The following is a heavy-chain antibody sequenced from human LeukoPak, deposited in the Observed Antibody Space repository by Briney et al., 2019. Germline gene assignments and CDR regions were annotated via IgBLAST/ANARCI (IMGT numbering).Heavy chain of an antibody. D-gene: IGHD2-15*01. CDR2: ISSTGGTT. J-gene: IGHJ6*03. CDR1: GITFSSYG. V-gene: IGHV3-23*01. Sequence: GGSLRLSCAASGITFSSYGMSWVRQAPGKGLEWVPSISSTGGTTYYADSVKGRFTISRDNSKNTLYLQMNSLRAEDTAIYYCAKNGDRGAYCTGGTCYPYFYYYMDVWGKGTTVTI. CDR3: AKNGDRGAYCTGGTCYPYFYYYMDV.